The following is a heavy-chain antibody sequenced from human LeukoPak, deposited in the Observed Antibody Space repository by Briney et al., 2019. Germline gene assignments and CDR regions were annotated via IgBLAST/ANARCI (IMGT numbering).Heavy chain of an antibody. J-gene: IGHJ4*02. V-gene: IGHV4-59*01. CDR1: GGSISSYY. CDR2: IYYSGST. CDR3: ARDLGSSGPGGY. Sequence: SETLSLTCSVSGGSISSYYWSWIRQPPGKGLEWIGYIYYSGSTNYNPSLKSRVTISVDTSKNQFSLRLSSVTAADTAVYYCARDLGSSGPGGYWGQGTLVAVSS. D-gene: IGHD3-22*01.